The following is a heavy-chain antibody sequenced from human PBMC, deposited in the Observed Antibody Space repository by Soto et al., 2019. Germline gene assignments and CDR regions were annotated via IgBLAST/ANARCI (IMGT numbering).Heavy chain of an antibody. CDR2: ISGSGGST. CDR3: AKAHTFRFYYFTGGDY. J-gene: IGHJ4*02. D-gene: IGHD3-22*01. CDR1: GFNFRLYP. V-gene: IGHV3-23*01. Sequence: LGGSLRLSCGAPGFNFRLYPMAWVRQAPGKGLEWVSSISGSGGSTFYADSVKGRFTISRDNSKNTLYLQMDTLRAGDSAVYYCAKAHTFRFYYFTGGDYWGQGTLVTVSS.